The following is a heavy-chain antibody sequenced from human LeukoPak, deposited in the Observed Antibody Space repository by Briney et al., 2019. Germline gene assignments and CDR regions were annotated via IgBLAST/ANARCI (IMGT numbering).Heavy chain of an antibody. D-gene: IGHD3-22*01. CDR1: GGTFSSYA. V-gene: IGHV1-69*01. J-gene: IGHJ2*01. Sequence: SVKVSCKASGGTFSSYAISWVRQAPGQGLEWMGGIIPIFGTANYAQKFQGRVTITADESTSTAYMELSSLRSEDTAVYYCARANYYSSSSGYPADWFFDLWGRGTLVTVSS. CDR2: IIPIFGTA. CDR3: ARANYYSSSSGYPADWFFDL.